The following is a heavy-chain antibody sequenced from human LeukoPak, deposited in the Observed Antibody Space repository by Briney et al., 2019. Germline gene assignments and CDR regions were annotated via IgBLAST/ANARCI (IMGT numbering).Heavy chain of an antibody. V-gene: IGHV3-23*01. CDR3: AKDAYITVAGMDAFDI. CDR1: GLTFSSYA. Sequence: GGSLRLSCAASGLTFSSYAMTWVRQAPGKGLEWVSTISSSGGTTHYADSVKGRFTISRDNSKNTLYLQVNSLRAEDTAVYHCAKDAYITVAGMDAFDIWGQGTMVTVSS. J-gene: IGHJ3*02. D-gene: IGHD6-13*01. CDR2: ISSSGGTT.